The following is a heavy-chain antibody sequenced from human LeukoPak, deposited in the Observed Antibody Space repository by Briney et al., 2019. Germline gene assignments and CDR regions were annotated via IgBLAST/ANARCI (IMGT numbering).Heavy chain of an antibody. CDR2: IKKDESEK. D-gene: IGHD3-3*01. J-gene: IGHJ4*02. CDR3: AKDRGRFLEYLSSSSFDY. CDR1: GFTLSNYW. Sequence: GGSLSLSWAASGFTLSNYWLSWFRQPPGKGLEWLPNIKKDESEKYYVDSVKGRFTISRDNAKNSLYLQMNSLRPEDTAVYYCAKDRGRFLEYLSSSSFDYWGQGTLVTVSS. V-gene: IGHV3-7*01.